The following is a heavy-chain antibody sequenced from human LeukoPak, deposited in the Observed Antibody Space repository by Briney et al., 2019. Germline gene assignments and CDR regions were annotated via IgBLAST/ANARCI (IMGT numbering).Heavy chain of an antibody. V-gene: IGHV1-2*02. J-gene: IGHJ4*02. D-gene: IGHD6-19*01. CDR2: INPNSGGT. CDR1: GYTVTNYD. CDR3: ARGPQWLARLDY. Sequence: ASVKVSCKTSGYTVTNYDINWVRQAPGQGLEWMGWINPNSGGTNYAQKFQGRVTMTRDTSISTAYMELSRLRSDDTAVYYCARGPQWLARLDYWGQGTLVTVSS.